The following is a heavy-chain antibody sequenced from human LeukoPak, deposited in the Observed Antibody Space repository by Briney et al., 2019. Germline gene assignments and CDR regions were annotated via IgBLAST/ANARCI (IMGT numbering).Heavy chain of an antibody. CDR3: AKDLGFFDSSGYYLVYAFDI. Sequence: GGSLRLSCAASGFTFSSYAMSWVRQAPGKGLEWVSAISGSGGSIYYADSVKGRFTISRDNSQNTLYLQMNSLRAEDTAIFYCAKDLGFFDSSGYYLVYAFDIWGQGTMVTVSS. D-gene: IGHD3-22*01. CDR2: ISGSGGSI. CDR1: GFTFSSYA. V-gene: IGHV3-23*01. J-gene: IGHJ3*02.